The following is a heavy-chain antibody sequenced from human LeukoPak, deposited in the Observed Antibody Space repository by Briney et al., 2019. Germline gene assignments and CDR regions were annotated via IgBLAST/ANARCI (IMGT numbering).Heavy chain of an antibody. Sequence: PSETLSLTCTVSGGSISSSNYYWSWIRQPAGKGLEWIGRIYTSGSTNYNPSLKSRVTISVDTSKNQFSLKLSSVTAADTAVYYCARDQNYYGSVFFDYWGQGTLVTVSS. CDR3: ARDQNYYGSVFFDY. V-gene: IGHV4-61*02. CDR2: IYTSGST. J-gene: IGHJ4*02. CDR1: GGSISSSNYY. D-gene: IGHD3-10*01.